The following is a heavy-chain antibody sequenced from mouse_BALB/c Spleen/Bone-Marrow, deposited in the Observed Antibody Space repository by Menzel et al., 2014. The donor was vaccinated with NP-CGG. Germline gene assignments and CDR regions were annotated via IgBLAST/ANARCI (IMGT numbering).Heavy chain of an antibody. V-gene: IGHV5-6*01. CDR1: GFTFSSYG. CDR3: ASGNYYAMDY. Sequence: EVQLQQSGGDLVKPGGSLKLSCAASGFTFSSYGMSWVRQTSDKRLEWVATISSGGSYTYYPDSVKGRFTISRDNAKNTLYLQMSSLKSEDTAMYYCASGNYYAMDYWGQGTSVTVSS. CDR2: ISSGGSYT. J-gene: IGHJ4*01. D-gene: IGHD1-1*01.